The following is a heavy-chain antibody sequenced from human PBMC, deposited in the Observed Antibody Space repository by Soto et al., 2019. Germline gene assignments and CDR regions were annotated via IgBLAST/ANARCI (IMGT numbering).Heavy chain of an antibody. CDR2: IYPGDSDT. Sequence: GESLKISCKGSGYSFTNYWIGWVRQMPGKGLEWMGIIYPGDSDTRYSPSFKGQVTISADKSITTAYLQWRSLKASDTAIYYCARRSPAAAVAFDVWGQETMVT. D-gene: IGHD6-13*01. V-gene: IGHV5-51*01. CDR1: GYSFTNYW. CDR3: ARRSPAAAVAFDV. J-gene: IGHJ3*01.